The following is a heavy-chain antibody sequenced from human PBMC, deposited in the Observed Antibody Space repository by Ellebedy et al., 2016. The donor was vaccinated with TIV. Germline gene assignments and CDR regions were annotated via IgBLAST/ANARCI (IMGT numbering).Heavy chain of an antibody. D-gene: IGHD3-22*01. CDR1: GGSFSGYY. Sequence: MPSETLSLTCAVYGGSFSGYYWSWIRQPPGKGLEWIGEINHSGSTNYNPSLKSRVTISVDTSKNQFSLKLSSVTAADTAVYYCARDGGYYPGYWGQGTLVTVSS. CDR3: ARDGGYYPGY. J-gene: IGHJ4*02. CDR2: INHSGST. V-gene: IGHV4-34*01.